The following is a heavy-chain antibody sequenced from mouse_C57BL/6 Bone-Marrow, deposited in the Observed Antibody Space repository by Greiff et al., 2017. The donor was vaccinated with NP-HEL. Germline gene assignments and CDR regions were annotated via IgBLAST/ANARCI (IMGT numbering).Heavy chain of an antibody. J-gene: IGHJ4*01. D-gene: IGHD3-2*02. CDR1: GYAFTNYL. V-gene: IGHV1-54*01. CDR3: ARKACSSGYVGAMDY. CDR2: INPGSGGT. Sequence: QVQLQQSGAELVRPGTSVKVSCKASGYAFTNYLIEWVKQRPGQGLEWIGVINPGSGGTNYNEKFKGKATLTADKSSSTAYMQLSSLTSEDSAVYFCARKACSSGYVGAMDYWGQGTSVTVSS.